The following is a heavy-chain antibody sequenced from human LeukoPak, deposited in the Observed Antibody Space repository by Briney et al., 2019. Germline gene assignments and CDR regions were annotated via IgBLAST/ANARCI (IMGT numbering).Heavy chain of an antibody. CDR1: GGSISSYY. J-gene: IGHJ3*02. CDR3: ARDPLAAAHIDAFDI. V-gene: IGHV4-59*01. D-gene: IGHD6-13*01. CDR2: IYYSGST. Sequence: PSETLSLTCTVSGGSISSYYWSWIRQPPGKGLEWIGYIYYSGSTNYNPSLKSRVTKSVDTSKNQFSLKLSSVTAADTAVFYCARDPLAAAHIDAFDIRGQGTMVTVSS.